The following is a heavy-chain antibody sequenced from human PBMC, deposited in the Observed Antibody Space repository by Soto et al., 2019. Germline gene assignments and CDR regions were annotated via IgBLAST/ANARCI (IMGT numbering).Heavy chain of an antibody. CDR1: GGTFSSYA. Sequence: SVKVSCKASGGTFSSYAISWVRQAPGQGLEWMGGIIPIFGTANYAQKFQGRVTITADESTSTAYMELSSLRSEDTAVYYCARATKSENYDSSGYSFLFDYWGQGTLVTVSS. J-gene: IGHJ4*02. D-gene: IGHD3-22*01. CDR3: ARATKSENYDSSGYSFLFDY. CDR2: IIPIFGTA. V-gene: IGHV1-69*13.